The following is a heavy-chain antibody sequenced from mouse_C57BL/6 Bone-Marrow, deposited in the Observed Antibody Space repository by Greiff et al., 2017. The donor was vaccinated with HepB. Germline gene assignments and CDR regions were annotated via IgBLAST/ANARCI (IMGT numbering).Heavy chain of an antibody. Sequence: EVMLVESGPELVKPGASVKISCKASGYSFTGYYMNWVKQSPEKSLEWIGEINPSTGGTTYNQKFKAKATLTVDKSSSTAYMQLKSLTSEDSAVYYCARRRIYYYGSRYYFDYWGQGTTLTVSS. V-gene: IGHV1-42*01. J-gene: IGHJ2*01. CDR1: GYSFTGYY. CDR3: ARRRIYYYGSRYYFDY. D-gene: IGHD1-1*01. CDR2: INPSTGGT.